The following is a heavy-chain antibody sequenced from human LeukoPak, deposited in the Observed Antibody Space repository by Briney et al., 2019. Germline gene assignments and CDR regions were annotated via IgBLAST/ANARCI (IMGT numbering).Heavy chain of an antibody. CDR2: ISSSGSTI. V-gene: IGHV3-11*01. CDR1: GFTFSDYY. J-gene: IGHJ5*02. CDR3: ARNGAGKSSNWFDP. D-gene: IGHD3-10*01. Sequence: PGGSLRLSCAASGFTFSDYYMSWIRQAPGKGLEWVSYISSSGSTIYYADSVKDRFTISRDNAKNSLYLQMNSLRAEDTAVYYCARNGAGKSSNWFDPWGQGTLVTVSS.